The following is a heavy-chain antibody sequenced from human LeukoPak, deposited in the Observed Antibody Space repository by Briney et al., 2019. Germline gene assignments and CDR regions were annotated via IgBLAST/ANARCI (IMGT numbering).Heavy chain of an antibody. D-gene: IGHD3-10*01. Sequence: ASVKVSCKASGYTFTSYGISWVRQAPGQGLEWMGWISAYNGNTNYAQKLQGRVTMTTDTSTSTAYMELSSLRSEDTAVYYCASGAYTRGDDAFDIWGQGTMVTVSS. CDR3: ASGAYTRGDDAFDI. V-gene: IGHV1-18*01. CDR2: ISAYNGNT. J-gene: IGHJ3*02. CDR1: GYTFTSYG.